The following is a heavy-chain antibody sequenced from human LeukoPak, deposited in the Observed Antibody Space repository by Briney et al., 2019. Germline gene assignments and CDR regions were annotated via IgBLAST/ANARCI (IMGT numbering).Heavy chain of an antibody. J-gene: IGHJ5*02. CDR2: IYYSGST. CDR3: ARGYNWFDP. CDR1: GGSISSYY. Sequence: KPSETLSLTCTVSGGSISSYYWSRIRQPPGKGLEWIGYIYYSGSTNYNPSLKSRLTISVDTSKNQFSLKLSSVTAADTAVYYCARGYNWFDPWGQGTLVTVSS. V-gene: IGHV4-59*08.